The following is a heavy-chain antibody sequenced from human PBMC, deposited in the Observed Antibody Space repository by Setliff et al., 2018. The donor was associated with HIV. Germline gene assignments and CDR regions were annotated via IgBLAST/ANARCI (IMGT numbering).Heavy chain of an antibody. CDR1: GGSISGYY. V-gene: IGHV4-59*01. D-gene: IGHD6-13*01. Sequence: SETLSLTCTVSGGSISGYYWSWIQQPPGKGLEWIGYITYSGSTKYNPSLKSRVTISIDTSKNQFSLKLSSVTPADTAVYYCASHAPYTSSWNAAAFDIWGQGTMVTVS. J-gene: IGHJ3*02. CDR3: ASHAPYTSSWNAAAFDI. CDR2: ITYSGST.